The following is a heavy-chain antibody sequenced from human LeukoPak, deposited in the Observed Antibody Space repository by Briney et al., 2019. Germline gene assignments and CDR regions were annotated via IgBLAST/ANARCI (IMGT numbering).Heavy chain of an antibody. Sequence: ASVKVSCKASGYTFTSYAMNWVRQAPGQGLEWMGWINTNTGNPTYAQGFTGRFVLSLDTSVSTAYLQISSLKAEDTAVYYCARGEHYYDSSGYLNGMDVWGQGTTVTVSS. CDR3: ARGEHYYDSSGYLNGMDV. J-gene: IGHJ6*02. V-gene: IGHV7-4-1*02. CDR1: GYTFTSYA. CDR2: INTNTGNP. D-gene: IGHD3-22*01.